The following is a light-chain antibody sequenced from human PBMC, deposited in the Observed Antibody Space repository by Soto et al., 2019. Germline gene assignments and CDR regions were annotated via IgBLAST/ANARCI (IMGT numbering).Light chain of an antibody. CDR1: SSDVGYWNY. CDR2: EVS. Sequence: QSVLTQPASVSGSPGQSITISCTGTSSDVGYWNYVSWYQQHPGKAPKLMIYEVSNRPSGISNRFSGSKSGNTASLTISGLQAEDEADYYCSSYTISGTVVFGGGTKVTVL. J-gene: IGLJ2*01. CDR3: SSYTISGTVV. V-gene: IGLV2-14*01.